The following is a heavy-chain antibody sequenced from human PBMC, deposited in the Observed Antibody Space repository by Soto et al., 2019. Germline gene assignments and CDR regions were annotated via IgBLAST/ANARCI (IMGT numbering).Heavy chain of an antibody. Sequence: QVQLVESGGGVVQPGRSLRLSCAASGFTFSSYGMHWVRQAPGKGLEWVAVISYDGSNKYYADSVKGRFTISRDNSKNTLYLQMNSLRAEDTAVYYCAKGHITMVRGGLRGWGQGTLVTVSS. CDR2: ISYDGSNK. J-gene: IGHJ4*02. CDR3: AKGHITMVRGGLRG. CDR1: GFTFSSYG. D-gene: IGHD3-10*01. V-gene: IGHV3-30*18.